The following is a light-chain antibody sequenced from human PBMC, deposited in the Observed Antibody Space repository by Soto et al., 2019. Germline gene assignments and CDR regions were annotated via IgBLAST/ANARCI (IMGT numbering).Light chain of an antibody. CDR2: AAS. V-gene: IGKV1-8*01. Sequence: AIRMTQSPSSFSASTGDRGTITCRASAGISSHLAWYQQNPGKSPKLLIYAASTLQSGVPSRFSGSGSGTDFTLTISCLQSEDCATYYCQQDYSYPRTFGQGTKVELK. J-gene: IGKJ1*01. CDR1: AGISSH. CDR3: QQDYSYPRT.